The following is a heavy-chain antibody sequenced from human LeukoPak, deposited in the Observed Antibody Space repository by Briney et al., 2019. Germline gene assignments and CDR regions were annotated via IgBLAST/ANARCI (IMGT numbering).Heavy chain of an antibody. D-gene: IGHD2-2*01. J-gene: IGHJ4*02. Sequence: SETLSLTCTVSGGSISSYYWSWIRQPPGKGLEWIGYIYYSGSTNYNPSLKSRVTISVDTSKNQFSLRLSSVTAADTAVYYCARSIVVVPAVPFDYWGQGTLVTVSS. CDR1: GGSISSYY. V-gene: IGHV4-59*08. CDR2: IYYSGST. CDR3: ARSIVVVPAVPFDY.